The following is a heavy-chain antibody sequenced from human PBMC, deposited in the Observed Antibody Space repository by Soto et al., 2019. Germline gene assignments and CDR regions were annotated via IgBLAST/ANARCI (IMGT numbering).Heavy chain of an antibody. CDR1: GGTFSTYP. CDR2: IIPVLGTA. Sequence: QVQLVQSGAEVKKPGCSVKVSCKASGGTFSTYPISWVRQAPGHGLEWMGGIIPVLGTANYAQRFQDRVTITADESTITAYMDLSSLRSEDTAFYPAYSFDEWGQGTLVNVSS. CDR3: YSFDE. J-gene: IGHJ4*02. V-gene: IGHV1-69*11.